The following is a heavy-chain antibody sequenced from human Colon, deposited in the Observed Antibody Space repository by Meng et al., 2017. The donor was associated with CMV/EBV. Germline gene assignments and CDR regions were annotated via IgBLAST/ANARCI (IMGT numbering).Heavy chain of an antibody. Sequence: SETLSLTCTVSGGSISSSNYYWGWIRQPPGKGLEWIGNIYYRGSTYYNPSLKSRVTISIDTSKNQFSLELKSVTAADSAVYYCARAQNVIPELFDSWGQGTLVTVSS. CDR1: GGSISSSNYY. V-gene: IGHV4-39*07. CDR2: IYYRGST. J-gene: IGHJ4*02. CDR3: ARAQNVIPELFDS. D-gene: IGHD2/OR15-2a*01.